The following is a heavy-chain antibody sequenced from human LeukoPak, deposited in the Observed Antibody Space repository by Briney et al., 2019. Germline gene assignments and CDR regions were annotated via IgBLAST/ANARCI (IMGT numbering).Heavy chain of an antibody. CDR2: IYYSGST. CDR3: ARDFRYYDFWSGYSPRGGWFDP. V-gene: IGHV4-30-4*08. J-gene: IGHJ5*02. CDR1: GGSISSGDYY. Sequence: SQTLSLTCTVSGGSISSGDYYWSWIRQPPGKGLEWIGYIYYSGSTYYNPSLKSRVTMSVDTSKNQFSLKLSSVTAADTAVYYCARDFRYYDFWSGYSPRGGWFDPWGQGTLVTVSS. D-gene: IGHD3-3*01.